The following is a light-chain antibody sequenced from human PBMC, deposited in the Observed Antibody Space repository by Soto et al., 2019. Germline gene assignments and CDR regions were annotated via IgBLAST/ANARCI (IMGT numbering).Light chain of an antibody. CDR3: QQSDTLPLT. CDR2: HAS. J-gene: IGKJ4*01. V-gene: IGKV1-33*01. CDR1: QGIAKY. Sequence: DTQMTQSPSSLSASVGDRVTITCQASQGIAKYLHWYQQKPGKAPKLLIYHASNLQTGVPSRFSGSGSGTDFTLTISILQPEEIATYFCQQSDTLPLTFGGWTKVEIK.